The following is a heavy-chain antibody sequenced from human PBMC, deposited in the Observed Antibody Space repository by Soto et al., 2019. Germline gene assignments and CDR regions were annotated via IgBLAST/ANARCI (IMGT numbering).Heavy chain of an antibody. CDR2: ISGSGGST. D-gene: IGHD5-12*01. V-gene: IGHV3-23*01. CDR1: GFTFSSYA. Sequence: EVQLLESGGGLVQPGGSLRLSCAASGFTFSSYAMSWVRQAPGKGLEWVSAISGSGGSTYYADSVKGRFTISRDNSKNTLYLQMNSLRAEDTAVYYCAKEGGIVATQIGGGADYWGQGTLVTVSS. J-gene: IGHJ4*02. CDR3: AKEGGIVATQIGGGADY.